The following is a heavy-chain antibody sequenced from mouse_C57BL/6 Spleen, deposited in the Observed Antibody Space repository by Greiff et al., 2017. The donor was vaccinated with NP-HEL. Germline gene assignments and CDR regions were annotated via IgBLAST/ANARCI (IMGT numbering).Heavy chain of an antibody. V-gene: IGHV1-82*01. CDR2: IYPGDGDT. CDR3: ARLGGYLCDY. CDR1: GYAFSSSW. J-gene: IGHJ2*01. Sequence: QVQLQQSGPELVKPGASVKISCKASGYAFSSSWMNWVKQRPGKGLEWIGRIYPGDGDTNYNGKFKGKATLTADKSSSTAYMQLSSLTSEDSAVYFCARLGGYLCDYGGQGTTLTVSS. D-gene: IGHD1-1*02.